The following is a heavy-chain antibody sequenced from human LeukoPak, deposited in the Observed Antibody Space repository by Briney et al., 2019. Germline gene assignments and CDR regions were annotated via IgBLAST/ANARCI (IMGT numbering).Heavy chain of an antibody. Sequence: GGSLRLSCAASGFTFSSYGMHWVRQAPGKGLGWVAFIRYDGSNKYYADSVKCRFTISRDNSKNTLYLQMNSLRSEDTAVYYCARGLDSSGWGGENYWGQGTLVTVSS. CDR2: IRYDGSNK. V-gene: IGHV3-30*02. D-gene: IGHD6-19*01. J-gene: IGHJ4*02. CDR1: GFTFSSYG. CDR3: ARGLDSSGWGGENY.